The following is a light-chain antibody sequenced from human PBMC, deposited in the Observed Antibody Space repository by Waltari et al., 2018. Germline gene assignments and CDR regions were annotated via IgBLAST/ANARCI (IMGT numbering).Light chain of an antibody. CDR2: QDS. Sequence: SYDLTQPPSVSVSPGQTANIPCSGDNLGSKSTSWYYQRPGHSPILVIYQDSKRPSGIPERFSASNSGNTASLTISGTQALDEGDYYCQVWDGTTGVIFGGGTRLTVL. J-gene: IGLJ2*01. CDR1: NLGSKS. CDR3: QVWDGTTGVI. V-gene: IGLV3-1*01.